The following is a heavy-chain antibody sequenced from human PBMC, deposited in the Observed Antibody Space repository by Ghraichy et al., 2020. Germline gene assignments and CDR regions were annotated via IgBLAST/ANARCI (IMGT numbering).Heavy chain of an antibody. CDR1: GGSISSGGYY. D-gene: IGHD3-10*01. CDR3: ARAGFSRVRGVNPKNWFDP. Sequence: SQTLSLTCTVSGGSISSGGYYWSWIRQHPGKGLEWIGYIYYSGSTYYNPSLKSRVTISVDTSKNQFSLKLSSVTAADTAVYYCARAGFSRVRGVNPKNWFDPWGQGILVTVSS. V-gene: IGHV4-31*03. CDR2: IYYSGST. J-gene: IGHJ5*02.